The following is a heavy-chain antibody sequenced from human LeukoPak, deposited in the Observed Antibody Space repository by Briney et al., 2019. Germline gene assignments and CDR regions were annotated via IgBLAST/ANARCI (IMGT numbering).Heavy chain of an antibody. Sequence: GGSLRLSCAASGFTVSSNYMSWVRQAPGKGLEWVSSISSSSSYIYYADSVKGRFTISRDNAKNSLYLQMNSLRAEDTAVYYCARATLLWFGEHNLFDYWGQGTLVTVSS. CDR3: ARATLLWFGEHNLFDY. J-gene: IGHJ4*02. D-gene: IGHD3-10*01. CDR2: ISSSSSYI. CDR1: GFTVSSNY. V-gene: IGHV3-21*01.